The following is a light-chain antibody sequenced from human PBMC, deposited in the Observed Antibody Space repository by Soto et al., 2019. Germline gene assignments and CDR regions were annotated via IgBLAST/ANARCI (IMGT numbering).Light chain of an antibody. Sequence: EIVLTQSPGTLSLSPGERATLSCRASQSVSNNYLAWYQQKPGQAPRRLIYGASNRATGIPDRFSGSGSGTDFTLTISRLEPEDFAVYYCQQYGSSGTFGQGTMV. CDR3: QQYGSSGT. CDR1: QSVSNNY. J-gene: IGKJ1*01. CDR2: GAS. V-gene: IGKV3-20*01.